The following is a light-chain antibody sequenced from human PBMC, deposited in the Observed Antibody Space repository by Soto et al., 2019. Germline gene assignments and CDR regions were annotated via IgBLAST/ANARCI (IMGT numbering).Light chain of an antibody. CDR1: QPISSW. V-gene: IGKV1-5*01. Sequence: DIQMTQSPPTLSASVGDIVTITCRASQPISSWLAWYHKKXGKDPKXXIYDASNLESGVPSRFSGSGSETEFTLTISRLQSEDFAVYYCQQYNNWPLTFGGGTRVEIK. J-gene: IGKJ5*01. CDR3: QQYNNWPLT. CDR2: DAS.